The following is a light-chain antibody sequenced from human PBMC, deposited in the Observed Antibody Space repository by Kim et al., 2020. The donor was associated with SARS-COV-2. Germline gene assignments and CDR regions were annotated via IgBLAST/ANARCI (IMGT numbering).Light chain of an antibody. CDR1: SGSIASNY. V-gene: IGLV6-57*01. Sequence: NFMLTQPHSVSESPGKTVTISCTRSSGSIASNYVQWYQQRPGSSPTTVIYEANQRPSGVPDRFSGSIDSSSISASLTISGLKTEDEADYYCQSYDSSGHWVFDGGTKVTVL. CDR2: EAN. J-gene: IGLJ3*02. CDR3: QSYDSSGHWV.